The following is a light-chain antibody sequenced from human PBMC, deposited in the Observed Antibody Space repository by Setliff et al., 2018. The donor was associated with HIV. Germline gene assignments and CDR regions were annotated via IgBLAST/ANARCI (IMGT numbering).Light chain of an antibody. V-gene: IGLV2-14*01. CDR3: SSYTSSSTLLYV. CDR2: DVI. Sequence: QSVLAQPASVSGSPGQSITISCTGTSSDVGAYNFVSWYQQHPGKAPKLMISDVINRPSGVSHRFSGSKSGNTASLTISGLQAEDEADYYCSSYTSSSTLLYVFGTGTKVTVL. J-gene: IGLJ1*01. CDR1: SSDVGAYNF.